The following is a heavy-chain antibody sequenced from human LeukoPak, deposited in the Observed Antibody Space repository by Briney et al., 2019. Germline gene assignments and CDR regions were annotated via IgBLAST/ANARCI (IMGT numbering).Heavy chain of an antibody. CDR1: GGSISSYY. D-gene: IGHD3-22*01. Sequence: SETLSLTCTVSGGSISSYYWSWIRQPPGKGLEWIGYIYYSGSTNYNPSLKSRVTISVDTSKNQFSLKLSSVTAADTAVYYCARGRDSSGNYPFDYWGQGTLVTVSS. V-gene: IGHV4-59*01. J-gene: IGHJ4*02. CDR2: IYYSGST. CDR3: ARGRDSSGNYPFDY.